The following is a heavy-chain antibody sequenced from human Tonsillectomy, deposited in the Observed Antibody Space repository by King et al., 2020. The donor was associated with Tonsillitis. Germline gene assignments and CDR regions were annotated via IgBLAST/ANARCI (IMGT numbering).Heavy chain of an antibody. CDR2: INHNGST. CDR1: GGSFSGYY. CDR3: ARVDYYDSSGYYSYYYGMDV. D-gene: IGHD3-22*01. Sequence: VQLQQWGAGLLKPSETLSLTCAVYGGSFSGYYWSWIRQPPGKGLEWIGEINHNGSTNYNPSLKSRVTISVDTSKNQFSLKLSSVTAADTAVYYCARVDYYDSSGYYSYYYGMDVWGQGTTVTVSS. V-gene: IGHV4-34*01. J-gene: IGHJ6*02.